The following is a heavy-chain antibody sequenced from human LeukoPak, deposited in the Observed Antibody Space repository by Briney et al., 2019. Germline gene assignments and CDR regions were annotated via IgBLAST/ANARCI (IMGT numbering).Heavy chain of an antibody. CDR1: GGTFSSYA. CDR2: IIPILGIA. V-gene: IGHV1-69*04. Sequence: SVKVSCKASGGTFSSYAISWVRQAPGQGLEWMGRIIPILGIANYAQKFQGRVTITADKSTSTAYMELSSLRSEDTAVYYCARGLIGGDYVMNWFDPWGQGTLVTVSS. D-gene: IGHD4-17*01. CDR3: ARGLIGGDYVMNWFDP. J-gene: IGHJ5*02.